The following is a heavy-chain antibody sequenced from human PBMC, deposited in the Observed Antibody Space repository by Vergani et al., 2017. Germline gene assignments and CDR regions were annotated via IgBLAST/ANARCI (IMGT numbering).Heavy chain of an antibody. V-gene: IGHV3-33*01. CDR1: GFTFSSHS. Sequence: QVQLVESGGGVVQPGRSLRLSCAASGFTFSSHSMHWVRQAPGKGLEWVAVIWYDGSNKYYGDSVKGRFTISRDNSKNTLYLQMNSLRVEDTAVYYCARWGNEKRLDSGGKGTLVTVSS. CDR3: ARWGNEKRLDS. J-gene: IGHJ5*01. D-gene: IGHD1-1*01. CDR2: IWYDGSNK.